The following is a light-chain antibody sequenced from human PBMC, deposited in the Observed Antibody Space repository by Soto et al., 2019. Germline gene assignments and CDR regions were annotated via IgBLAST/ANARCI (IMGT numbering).Light chain of an antibody. CDR2: SAS. CDR3: HHFGSLPET. Sequence: EVVLTQSPGTLSLSPGARFTLSCRASQSVASSYLAWYQQKPGRAPRLLFYSASSRATGIPDRFSGSGSGTDFTLTISRLEPEDFAVYYCHHFGSLPETFGQGTNVE. V-gene: IGKV3-20*01. CDR1: QSVASSY. J-gene: IGKJ1*01.